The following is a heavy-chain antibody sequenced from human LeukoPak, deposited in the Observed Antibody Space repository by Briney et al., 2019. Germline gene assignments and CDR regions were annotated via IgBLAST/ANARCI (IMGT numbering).Heavy chain of an antibody. Sequence: PGGSLRLSCAASGFTLSSYGMHWVRQAPGKGLAWVAFIRYDGSNKYYADSVKGRFTISRDNSKHTLYLQMNSLRAEDTAVYYCARDGAAMIVASNWFDPWGQGTLVTVSS. CDR2: IRYDGSNK. V-gene: IGHV3-30*02. J-gene: IGHJ5*02. D-gene: IGHD3-22*01. CDR1: GFTLSSYG. CDR3: ARDGAAMIVASNWFDP.